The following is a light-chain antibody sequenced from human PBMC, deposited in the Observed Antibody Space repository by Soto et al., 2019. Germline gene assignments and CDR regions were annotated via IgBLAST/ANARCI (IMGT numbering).Light chain of an antibody. V-gene: IGKV3-20*01. CDR1: QSISSGY. CDR3: QQYSSSPPEFT. CDR2: GAS. Sequence: EIALTQSPGTLSLSPGERATLSCRASQSISSGYLAWYQQRPGYAPRLLIFGASYSATGILDMFSCSWSGTDFTLTISRLEPEDFALYYCQQYSSSPPEFTFGPGTTVDSK. J-gene: IGKJ3*01.